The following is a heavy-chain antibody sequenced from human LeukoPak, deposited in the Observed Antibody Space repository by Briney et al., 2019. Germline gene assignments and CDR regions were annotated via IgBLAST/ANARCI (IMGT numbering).Heavy chain of an antibody. Sequence: GESLKISCKGSGYRFTSYWIGWVRQMPGKGLEWMGIIYPADSDTTYSPSFQGQVTISVDKSISTAYLHWSSLKASDTAMYYCARHSGVNTDYWGQGTLVTVSS. CDR3: ARHSGVNTDY. CDR1: GYRFTSYW. CDR2: IYPADSDT. J-gene: IGHJ4*02. V-gene: IGHV5-51*01. D-gene: IGHD3-22*01.